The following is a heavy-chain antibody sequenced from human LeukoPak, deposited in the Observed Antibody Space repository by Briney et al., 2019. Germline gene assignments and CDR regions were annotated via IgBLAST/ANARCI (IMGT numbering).Heavy chain of an antibody. CDR1: GFTFSSYA. CDR3: AKPSRDFDSSGYSHFDY. V-gene: IGHV3-23*01. D-gene: IGHD3-22*01. CDR2: ISGPGSST. J-gene: IGHJ4*02. Sequence: GGSLRLSCAASGFTFSSYAMHWVRQAPGKGLEWVSTISGPGSSTYSADSVKGRFTISRDNSKNTLYLQMHSLRAEDTAIYYCAKPSRDFDSSGYSHFDYWGQGTLVTVSS.